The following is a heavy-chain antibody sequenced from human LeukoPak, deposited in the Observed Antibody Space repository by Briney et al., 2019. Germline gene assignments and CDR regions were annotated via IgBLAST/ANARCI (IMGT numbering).Heavy chain of an antibody. Sequence: PGESLRLSCTASGFTFSTYAMSWVRQAPGKGLEWVSAISGSGGSTYYADSVKGRFTISRDNSKNTLYLQMNSLRAEDTAVYYCAKDLSGIAAADWGFDYWGQGTLVTVSS. CDR2: ISGSGGST. J-gene: IGHJ4*02. V-gene: IGHV3-23*01. CDR1: GFTFSTYA. CDR3: AKDLSGIAAADWGFDY. D-gene: IGHD6-13*01.